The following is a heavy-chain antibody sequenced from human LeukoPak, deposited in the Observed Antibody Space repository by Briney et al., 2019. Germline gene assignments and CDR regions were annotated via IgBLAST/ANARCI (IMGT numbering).Heavy chain of an antibody. D-gene: IGHD2-2*01. CDR3: ARDPFECCATSCYHNS. CDR1: AGSFSGFY. V-gene: IGHV4-34*01. Sequence: SETLSLTCTVYAGSFSGFYWSWIREPPGKGLEWIGEIDHSGGTNYNPSLKSRVTMSIDTSKKQFSLNLISVTAADTAVYYCARDPFECCATSCYHNSWGQGTLVTVSS. J-gene: IGHJ5*02. CDR2: IDHSGGT.